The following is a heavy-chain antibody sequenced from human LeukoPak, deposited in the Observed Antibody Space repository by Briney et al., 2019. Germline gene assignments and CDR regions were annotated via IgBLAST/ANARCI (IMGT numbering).Heavy chain of an antibody. CDR3: ARAEGPYYYDSSGYHDY. J-gene: IGHJ4*02. CDR2: ISNDGSKK. Sequence: GRSLRLSCAASGFILSSYAMHWVRQAPGKGLEWVAVISNDGSKKYSADSVRGRFIISRDNSKNTLYLQMNSLRAEDTAVYYCARAEGPYYYDSSGYHDYWGQGTLVTVSS. D-gene: IGHD3-22*01. V-gene: IGHV3-30*04. CDR1: GFILSSYA.